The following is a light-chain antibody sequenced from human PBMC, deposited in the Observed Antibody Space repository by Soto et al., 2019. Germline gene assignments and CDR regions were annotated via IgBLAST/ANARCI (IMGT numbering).Light chain of an antibody. CDR3: AAWDDSLSGLV. V-gene: IGLV1-47*01. CDR2: RNN. CDR1: SSNIGSNY. J-gene: IGLJ2*01. Sequence: QSVLTQPPSASGTPGQRVTISCSGSSSNIGSNYVYWYQQLPGTAPKLLIYRNNQWPSGVPDRLSGSKSGTSAALAISGLRSEDEADYYCAAWDDSLSGLVFGGGTKLTVL.